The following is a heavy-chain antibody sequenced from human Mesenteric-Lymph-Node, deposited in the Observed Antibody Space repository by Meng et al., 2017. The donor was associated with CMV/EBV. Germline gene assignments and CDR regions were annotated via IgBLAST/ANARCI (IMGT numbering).Heavy chain of an antibody. CDR3: ARSYIGYSYGYGFDY. D-gene: IGHD5-18*01. CDR1: GFTVSDYY. Sequence: SGFTVSDYYMSWIRQAPGKGLEWVSYISSSSSYTNYADSVKGRFTISRDNAKSSLYLQMNSLRAEDTAVYYCARSYIGYSYGYGFDYWGQGTLVTVSS. J-gene: IGHJ4*02. V-gene: IGHV3-11*06. CDR2: ISSSSSYT.